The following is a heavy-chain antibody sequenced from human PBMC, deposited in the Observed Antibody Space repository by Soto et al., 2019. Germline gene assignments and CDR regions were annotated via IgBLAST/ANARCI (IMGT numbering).Heavy chain of an antibody. J-gene: IGHJ4*02. CDR1: GFIFSGYG. CDR2: ISYDGSNK. D-gene: IGHD6-19*01. CDR3: AKVLEQWLVLGPPLGY. Sequence: QVQLVESGGGVVQPGRSLRLSCAASGFIFSGYGMHWVRQAPGKGLEWVAVISYDGSNKYYADSVKGRFTISRDNSKNTLYLPMNSLRAEDTAVYYCAKVLEQWLVLGPPLGYWGQGTLVTVSS. V-gene: IGHV3-30*18.